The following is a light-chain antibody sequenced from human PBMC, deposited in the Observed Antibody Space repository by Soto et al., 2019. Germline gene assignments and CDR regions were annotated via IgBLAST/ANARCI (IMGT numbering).Light chain of an antibody. CDR1: QSVRSNY. V-gene: IGKV3-20*01. Sequence: EIVLTQSPGTLSLSPGERAILTCRASQSVRSNYLAWYQQKPGQAPRLLIYGVSSRATGIPDRFSGSGSGTDFTLTISRLEPEDFAVYYCQQYGSSPYTFGQGTKLDIK. J-gene: IGKJ2*01. CDR2: GVS. CDR3: QQYGSSPYT.